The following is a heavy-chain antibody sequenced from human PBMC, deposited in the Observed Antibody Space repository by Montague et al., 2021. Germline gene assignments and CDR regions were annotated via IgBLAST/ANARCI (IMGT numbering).Heavy chain of an antibody. CDR2: SSGTGADT. CDR1: GFIFSEYS. Sequence: SLRLSCAASGFIFSEYSMCWVRQAPGKGLEWVSASSGTGADTYYADSVKGRFTISRDNSKNTLYLQMDSLRDDDTAVYYCARDGYNWIPYDYWGQGTLVTVSS. J-gene: IGHJ4*02. CDR3: ARDGYNWIPYDY. V-gene: IGHV3-23*01. D-gene: IGHD1-1*01.